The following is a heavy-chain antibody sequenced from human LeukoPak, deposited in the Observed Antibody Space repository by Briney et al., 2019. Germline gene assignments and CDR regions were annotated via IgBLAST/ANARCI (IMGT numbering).Heavy chain of an antibody. D-gene: IGHD3-22*01. CDR1: GFTFSSYS. CDR2: IYSGGST. J-gene: IGHJ5*02. Sequence: GGSLRLSCAASGFTFSSYSMNWVRQAPGKGLEWVSVIYSGGSTYYADSVKGRFTISRDNSKNTLYLQMNSLRAEDTAVYYCARGSRYYYDSSGYYLWGQGTLVTVSS. CDR3: ARGSRYYYDSSGYYL. V-gene: IGHV3-53*01.